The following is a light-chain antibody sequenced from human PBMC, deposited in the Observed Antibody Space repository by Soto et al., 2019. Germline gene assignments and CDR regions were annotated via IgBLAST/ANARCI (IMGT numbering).Light chain of an antibody. V-gene: IGKV3-20*01. CDR1: QSVSSSY. CDR2: GAS. J-gene: IGKJ1*01. CDR3: QQYGSSPRT. Sequence: EMVLTQSPGTLAFSPGERATLSCRASQSVSSSYLAWYQQKPGQAPRLLIYGASSRATGIPDRFSGSGSGTDFTLTISRLEPEDFEVYYCQQYGSSPRTFGQGTKVEIK.